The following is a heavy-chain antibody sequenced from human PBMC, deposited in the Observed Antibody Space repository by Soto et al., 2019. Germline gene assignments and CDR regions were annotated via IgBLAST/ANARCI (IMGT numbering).Heavy chain of an antibody. Sequence: ASVKVSCKASGYTFTSYDINWVRQATGQGLEWMGWMNPNSGNTGYAQKFQGRVTMTRNTSISTAYMELSSLRSEDTAVYYCARDSGSSAPFDYWGQGTLVTVSS. CDR1: GYTFTSYD. V-gene: IGHV1-8*01. CDR3: ARDSGSSAPFDY. CDR2: MNPNSGNT. J-gene: IGHJ4*02. D-gene: IGHD1-26*01.